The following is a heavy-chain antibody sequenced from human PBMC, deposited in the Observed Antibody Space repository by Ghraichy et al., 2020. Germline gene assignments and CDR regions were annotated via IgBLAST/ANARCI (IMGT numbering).Heavy chain of an antibody. J-gene: IGHJ6*02. CDR3: ATPARPSRRWLQNHYYYYYGMDV. CDR2: ISGSGGST. V-gene: IGHV3-23*01. D-gene: IGHD5-24*01. CDR1: GFTFSSYA. Sequence: GGSLRLSCAASGFTFSSYAMSWVRQAPGKGLEWVSAISGSGGSTYYADSVKGRFTISRDNSKNTLYLQMNSLRAEETAVYYCATPARPSRRWLQNHYYYYYGMDVWGQGTTVTVSS.